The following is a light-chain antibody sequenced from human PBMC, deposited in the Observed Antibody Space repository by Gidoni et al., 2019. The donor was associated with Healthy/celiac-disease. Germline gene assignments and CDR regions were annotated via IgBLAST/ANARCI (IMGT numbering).Light chain of an antibody. CDR2: RNN. V-gene: IGLV1-47*01. Sequence: QSVVTQPPSASETPGQRVTISCSGSSSNIGSNYVYWYQQLPGTAPKLLIYRNNQRPSGVPDRFSGSKSGTSASLAISGLRSEDEADYYCAAWDDSLSGYVFGTGTKVTVL. CDR1: SSNIGSNY. CDR3: AAWDDSLSGYV. J-gene: IGLJ1*01.